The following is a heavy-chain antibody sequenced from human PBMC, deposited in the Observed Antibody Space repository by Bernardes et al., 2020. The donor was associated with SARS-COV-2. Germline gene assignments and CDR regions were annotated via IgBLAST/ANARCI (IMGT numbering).Heavy chain of an antibody. CDR1: GGSISSSNYY. CDR3: ARHYYVWGRYPYYFDN. D-gene: IGHD3-16*02. Sequence: SETLSLTCTVSGGSISSSNYYWGWLLQPPGKGLEWIGSIYYSGNTYYNPSLKSRVTISVDTSKNQFSLKLSSVTAADTAVYYCARHYYVWGRYPYYFDNWGQGTLVTVSP. CDR2: IYYSGNT. J-gene: IGHJ4*02. V-gene: IGHV4-39*01.